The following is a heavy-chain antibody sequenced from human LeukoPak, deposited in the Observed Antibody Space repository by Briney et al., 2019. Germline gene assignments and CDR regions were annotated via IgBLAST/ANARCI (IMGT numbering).Heavy chain of an antibody. D-gene: IGHD3-3*01. CDR3: ARGGVDAGIYFDY. J-gene: IGHJ4*02. Sequence: PGGSLRLSCAASGFSFSSHWMSWVRQSPGKGLEWVANINQAGNENYYVDSVKGRFTISRDNVKNSLYLQMNSLRAEDMAVYYCARGGVDAGIYFDYWGQGTLVTVSS. V-gene: IGHV3-7*01. CDR1: GFSFSSHW. CDR2: INQAGNEN.